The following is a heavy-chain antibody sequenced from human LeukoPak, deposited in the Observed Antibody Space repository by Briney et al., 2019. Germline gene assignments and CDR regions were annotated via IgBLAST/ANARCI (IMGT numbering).Heavy chain of an antibody. D-gene: IGHD3-3*01. CDR3: ARDRSVVFDY. J-gene: IGHJ4*02. CDR2: IWYDGSNK. Sequence: PGRSMRLSCAASGFTFSSYGMHWVSQAPGKGLEWVALIWYDGSNKYYADSVKGRFTISRHNSKNTLYLQMNSLRAEDTGVYYCARDRSVVFDYWGRGTRVSVSS. V-gene: IGHV3-33*01. CDR1: GFTFSSYG.